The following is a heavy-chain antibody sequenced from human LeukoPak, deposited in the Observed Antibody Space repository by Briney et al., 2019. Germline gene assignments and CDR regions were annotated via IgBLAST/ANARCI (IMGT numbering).Heavy chain of an antibody. CDR1: GGSFSGYY. CDR3: ARLSSGSSSWYDIDY. Sequence: SETLSLTCAVYGGSFSGYYWSWIRQPPGKGLEWIGYIYYSGSTNYNPSLKSRVTISVDTSKNQFSLRLNSVTAADTAVYYCARLSSGSSSWYDIDYWGQGTLVTVSS. CDR2: IYYSGST. D-gene: IGHD6-13*01. V-gene: IGHV4-59*08. J-gene: IGHJ4*02.